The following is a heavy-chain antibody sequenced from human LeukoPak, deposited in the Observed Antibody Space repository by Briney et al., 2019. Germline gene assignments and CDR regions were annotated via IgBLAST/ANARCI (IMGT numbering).Heavy chain of an antibody. V-gene: IGHV4-39*07. CDR3: ARDECSLWSISCHRGFDP. Sequence: SETLSLTCTVSGGSINNYNYYWGWIRQPPGRGLEWIGSISYSGSAYYNPSLKSRVSMSVDSSKNHFSLNLTSVTAEDTAVYYCARDECSLWSISCHRGFDPWGQGLLVTVSS. CDR2: ISYSGSA. J-gene: IGHJ5*02. CDR1: GGSINNYNYY. D-gene: IGHD2-2*02.